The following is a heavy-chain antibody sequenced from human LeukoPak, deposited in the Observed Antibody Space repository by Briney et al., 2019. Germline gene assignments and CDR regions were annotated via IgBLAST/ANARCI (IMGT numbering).Heavy chain of an antibody. D-gene: IGHD3-22*01. CDR3: ARAPATYDNSGYYPEYFQH. V-gene: IGHV4-30-2*01. CDR2: IYHSGST. J-gene: IGHJ1*01. CDR1: GGSISSGGYS. Sequence: SETLTLTCAVSGGSISSGGYSWSWIRQPPGKGLEWIGYIYHSGSTYYNPSLKSRVTISVDRSKNQFSLKLSSVTAADTAVYYCARAPATYDNSGYYPEYFQHWGQGTLVTVSS.